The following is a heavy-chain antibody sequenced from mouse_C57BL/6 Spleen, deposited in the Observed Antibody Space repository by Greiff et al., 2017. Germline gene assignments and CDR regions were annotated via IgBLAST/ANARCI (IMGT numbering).Heavy chain of an antibody. Sequence: VQLQQPGAELVMPGASVKLSCKASGYTFTSYWMHWVKQRPGQGLEWIGEIDPSDSYTNYNQKFKGKSTLTVDKSSSTAYMQLSSLTSEDSAVYYCARGEDYASGFFAYWGQGTLVTVSA. D-gene: IGHD1-1*01. CDR2: IDPSDSYT. CDR3: ARGEDYASGFFAY. CDR1: GYTFTSYW. J-gene: IGHJ3*01. V-gene: IGHV1-69*01.